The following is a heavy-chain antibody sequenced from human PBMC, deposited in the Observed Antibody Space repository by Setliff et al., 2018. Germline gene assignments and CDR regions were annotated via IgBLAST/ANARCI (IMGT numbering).Heavy chain of an antibody. V-gene: IGHV4-4*02. CDR3: ARATSGWYSAYYYYMDV. J-gene: IGHJ6*03. Sequence: PSETLSLTCAVSSGSISYNNWWTWVRQPPGKGLEWIGEIYHTESTNYNPSLKSRVTISLDKSKNQFSLNLTSVTAADTAVYYCARATSGWYSAYYYYMDVWGKGTTVTVSS. CDR2: IYHTEST. D-gene: IGHD6-19*01. CDR1: SGSISYNNW.